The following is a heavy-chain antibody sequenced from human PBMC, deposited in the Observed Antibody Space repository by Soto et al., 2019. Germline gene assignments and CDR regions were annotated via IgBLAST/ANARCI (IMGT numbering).Heavy chain of an antibody. CDR1: GDSVSSNSAA. V-gene: IGHV6-1*01. D-gene: IGHD5-18*01. J-gene: IGHJ4*02. Sequence: SPTLSLTCAISGDSVSSNSAAWNWIRQSPSRGLEWLGRTYYRSKWYNDYAVSVKSRITINPDTSKNQFSLQLNSVTPEDTAVYYCARRGYSYGHTDPFDYWGQGTLVTVSS. CDR2: TYYRSKWYN. CDR3: ARRGYSYGHTDPFDY.